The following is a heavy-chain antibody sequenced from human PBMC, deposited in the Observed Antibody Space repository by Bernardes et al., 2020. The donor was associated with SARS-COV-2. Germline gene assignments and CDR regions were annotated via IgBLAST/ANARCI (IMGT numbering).Heavy chain of an antibody. CDR3: ARAPRQQQLEIGYYFDY. V-gene: IGHV3-30-3*01. CDR2: ISYDGSNK. J-gene: IGHJ4*02. D-gene: IGHD6-13*01. CDR1: GFSFSTYA. Sequence: GGSLRLSCAASGFSFSTYAMSWVRQAPGKGLEWVAVISYDGSNKYYADSVKGRFTISRDNSKNTLYLQMNSLRAEDTAVYYCARAPRQQQLEIGYYFDYWGQGTLVTVSS.